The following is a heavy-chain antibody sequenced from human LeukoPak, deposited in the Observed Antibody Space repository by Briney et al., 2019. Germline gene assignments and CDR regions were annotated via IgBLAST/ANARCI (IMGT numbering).Heavy chain of an antibody. CDR2: FNSDGSST. D-gene: IGHD2-2*02. CDR1: GFPFSSYW. Sequence: GGSLRLSCAASGFPFSSYWMHWVAQAPGKGLVWFSRFNSDGSSTSYADSVKGRFTISRDNAKNTLYLQMNSLRAEDTAVYYCARRYCSSTSCYKGLDYWGQGTLVTVSS. V-gene: IGHV3-74*01. J-gene: IGHJ4*02. CDR3: ARRYCSSTSCYKGLDY.